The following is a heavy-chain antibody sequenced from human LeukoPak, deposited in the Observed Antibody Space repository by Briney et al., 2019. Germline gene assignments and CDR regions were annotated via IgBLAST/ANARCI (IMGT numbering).Heavy chain of an antibody. CDR1: GGTFSSYA. CDR3: ASSYGDYVLWVY. J-gene: IGHJ4*02. CDR2: IIPIFGTA. D-gene: IGHD4-17*01. Sequence: GASVKVSCKASGGTFSSYAISWVRQAPGQGLEWMGGIIPIFGTANYAQKFQGRVTITADESTSTAYMELSSLRSVDTAVYYCASSYGDYVLWVYWGQGTLVTVSS. V-gene: IGHV1-69*13.